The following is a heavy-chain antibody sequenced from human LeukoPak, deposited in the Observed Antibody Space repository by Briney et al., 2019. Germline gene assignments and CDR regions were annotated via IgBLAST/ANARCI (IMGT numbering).Heavy chain of an antibody. Sequence: GGSLRLSCAASGFTFSSYAMSWVRQAPGKGLEWVSAISGSGGSTYYADSVKGRFTISRDNSKNTLYLQMNSLRAEDTAVYYCARSPFGESGFDYWGQGTLVTVSS. CDR1: GFTFSSYA. D-gene: IGHD3-3*01. CDR3: ARSPFGESGFDY. V-gene: IGHV3-23*01. J-gene: IGHJ4*02. CDR2: ISGSGGST.